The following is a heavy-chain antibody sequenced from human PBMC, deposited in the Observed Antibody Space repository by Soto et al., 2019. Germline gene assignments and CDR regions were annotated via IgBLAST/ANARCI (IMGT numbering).Heavy chain of an antibody. CDR1: NGSISRSNYH. J-gene: IGHJ4*02. V-gene: IGHV4-39*01. Sequence: QLQLQESGPGLVKPSETLSLTCTVSNGSISRSNYHWGWIRQAPGKGLECIGRIYYSGTTYYNPSLKSRVTISVETSKNQFSLKLSSVTAADTAVYYCARRKHGDSSGWGEFDYWGQGTLVTVSS. CDR3: ARRKHGDSSGWGEFDY. D-gene: IGHD6-19*01. CDR2: IYYSGTT.